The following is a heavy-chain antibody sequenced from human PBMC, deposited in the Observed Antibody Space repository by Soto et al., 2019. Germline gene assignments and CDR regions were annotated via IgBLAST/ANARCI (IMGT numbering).Heavy chain of an antibody. D-gene: IGHD5-12*01. Sequence: QVQLVQSGAEVKKPGSSVKVSCKASGGTFSSYAISWVRQAPGQGLEWMGGIIPIFGTAKYAQKFQGRVTITADESTSTAYMELSSLRSADTAVYYCASLLRGYSGTGDYWGQGTLVTVSS. CDR2: IIPIFGTA. J-gene: IGHJ4*02. CDR1: GGTFSSYA. CDR3: ASLLRGYSGTGDY. V-gene: IGHV1-69*12.